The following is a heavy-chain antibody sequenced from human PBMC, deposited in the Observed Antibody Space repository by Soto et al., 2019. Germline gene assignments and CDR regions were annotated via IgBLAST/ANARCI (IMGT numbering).Heavy chain of an antibody. CDR3: AKEGSMTSWYFDY. CDR2: ISYDGNVA. V-gene: IGHV3-30*18. Sequence: QVQLVESGGGVVQPGRSLRLSCAASGFTFSSYGMHWVRQAPGKGLEWVTVISYDGNVAYYADSVKGRFTISRDNSKNTLCLQMNSLRTEDAAMYYCAKEGSMTSWYFDYWGQGTVVNVSS. J-gene: IGHJ4*02. CDR1: GFTFSSYG. D-gene: IGHD2-2*01.